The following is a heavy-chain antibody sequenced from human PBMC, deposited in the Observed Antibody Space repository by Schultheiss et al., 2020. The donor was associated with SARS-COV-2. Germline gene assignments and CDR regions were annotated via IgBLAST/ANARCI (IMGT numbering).Heavy chain of an antibody. J-gene: IGHJ4*02. V-gene: IGHV4-4*07. CDR1: GGSISGHY. Sequence: GSLRLSCAVSGGSISGHYWSWIRQPAGKGLECIGRIYAGGNTNYYPSLKSRVTMSVDTSKNQFSLKLSSVTAADTAVYYCARGAAMDYWGQGTLGTVSS. CDR3: ARGAAMDY. D-gene: IGHD5-18*01. CDR2: IYAGGNT.